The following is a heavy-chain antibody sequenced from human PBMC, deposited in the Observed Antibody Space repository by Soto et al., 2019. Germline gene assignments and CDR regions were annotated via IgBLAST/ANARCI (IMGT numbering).Heavy chain of an antibody. CDR2: IFSDGRH. V-gene: IGHV4-39*01. D-gene: IGHD2-15*01. CDR3: VRTVGSSWFFDL. Sequence: QLQLRQSGPGLVKPPETLSLTCSVSGASITSGDYYWGWIRQPPGKGLEWVGSIFSDGRHYYNPSLKSRVTVSIDTSRNEFSLKMNSATAADTAVYYCVRTVGSSWFFDLWGRGTLSTVSS. CDR1: GASITSGDYY. J-gene: IGHJ2*01.